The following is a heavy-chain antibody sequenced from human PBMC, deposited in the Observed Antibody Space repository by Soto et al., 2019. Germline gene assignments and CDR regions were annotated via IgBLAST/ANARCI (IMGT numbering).Heavy chain of an antibody. V-gene: IGHV3-23*01. CDR1: GFTFGNYA. D-gene: IGHD2-21*02. CDR3: AKSLVTPSDAFDL. Sequence: GGSLRLSCAASGFTFGNYAMNWVRQAPGKGLEWLSSISDPGTSTYYANSVKGRFSMSRDNSKNTLFLQMNRLRADDTAVYFCAKSLVTPSDAFDLWGRGTLVTVSS. J-gene: IGHJ3*01. CDR2: ISDPGTST.